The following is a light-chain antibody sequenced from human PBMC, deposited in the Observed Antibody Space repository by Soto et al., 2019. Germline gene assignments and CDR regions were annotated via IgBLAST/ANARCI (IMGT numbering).Light chain of an antibody. V-gene: IGLV2-14*01. Sequence: QSALTQPASVSGSPGQSITISCTGTRSDVGIYNYVSWYQHHPGKAPKLLIYGVRDRPSGISDRFSGSKSGNTASLTISGLQAEDEADYYCASYTSTNTLVVFGGGTKVTVL. CDR2: GVR. CDR3: ASYTSTNTLVV. J-gene: IGLJ3*02. CDR1: RSDVGIYNY.